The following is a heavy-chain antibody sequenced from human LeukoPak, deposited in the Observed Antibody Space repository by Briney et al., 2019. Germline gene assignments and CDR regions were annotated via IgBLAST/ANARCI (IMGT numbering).Heavy chain of an antibody. CDR1: GFTFSSYA. V-gene: IGHV3-23*01. D-gene: IGHD3-3*01. CDR3: AKDPDFWSGSKRKFDY. Sequence: GGPLRLSCAASGFTFSSYAMSWVRQAPGKGLEWVSAISGSGGSTYYADSVKGRFTISRDNSKNTLYLQMNSLRAEDTAVYYCAKDPDFWSGSKRKFDYWGQRTLVTVSS. J-gene: IGHJ4*02. CDR2: ISGSGGST.